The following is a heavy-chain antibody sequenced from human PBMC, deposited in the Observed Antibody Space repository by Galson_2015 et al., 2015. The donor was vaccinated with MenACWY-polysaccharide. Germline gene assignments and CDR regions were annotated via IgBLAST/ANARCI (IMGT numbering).Heavy chain of an antibody. CDR2: INPNSGGT. V-gene: IGHV1-2*02. Sequence: SVKVSCKASGYTFTGYYMHWVRQAPGQGLEWMGWINPNSGGTNYAQKFQGRVTMTRDTSISTAYMELSRLRSDDTAVYYCARDLGYCSSTSCSPYNWFDPWAREPWSPSPQ. CDR3: ARDLGYCSSTSCSPYNWFDP. J-gene: IGHJ5*02. D-gene: IGHD2-2*01. CDR1: GYTFTGYY.